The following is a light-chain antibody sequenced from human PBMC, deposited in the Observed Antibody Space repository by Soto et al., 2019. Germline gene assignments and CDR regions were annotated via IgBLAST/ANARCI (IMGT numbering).Light chain of an antibody. CDR3: QQYNIYYT. J-gene: IGKJ2*01. CDR2: GAS. CDR1: QSVGSD. V-gene: IGKV3-15*01. Sequence: EIVMTQSPATLSVSPGERATLSCRASQSVGSDLAWYQQKPGQAPRLLIYGASTRDTGVPARFSGSGSGTEFTLTVSSLQSEDFAVYYCQQYNIYYTFGQGTKLEIK.